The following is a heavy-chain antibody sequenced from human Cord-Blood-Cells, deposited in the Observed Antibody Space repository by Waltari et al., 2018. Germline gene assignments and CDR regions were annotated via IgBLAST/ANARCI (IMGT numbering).Heavy chain of an antibody. J-gene: IGHJ6*02. V-gene: IGHV3-7*01. CDR3: AATIHYDFWSGHPYYYYGMDV. D-gene: IGHD3-3*01. CDR1: GFTFSSYW. CDR2: IKQDGSEK. Sequence: EVQLVESGGGLVQPGGSLRLSCAASGFTFSSYWMSWVRQAPGKGLEWVANIKQDGSEKYYVDSVKGRLNISRDNAKNSRYLQMNSRRAEDTAVYYCAATIHYDFWSGHPYYYYGMDVWGQGTTVTVSS.